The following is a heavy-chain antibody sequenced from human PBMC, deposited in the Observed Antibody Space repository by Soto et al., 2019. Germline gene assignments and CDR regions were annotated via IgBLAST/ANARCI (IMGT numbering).Heavy chain of an antibody. CDR1: GDTFRTYA. Sequence: ASVKVSCKASGDTFRTYALSWVRQSPGQGLGWMGGIIPIFGSADYAQKFEGRVTITADKSTSTAYMELRSLRSEDTAFYYCATTRIAIRPFYFDYWGQGSLVTVSS. D-gene: IGHD6-6*01. J-gene: IGHJ4*02. CDR3: ATTRIAIRPFYFDY. V-gene: IGHV1-69*06. CDR2: IIPIFGSA.